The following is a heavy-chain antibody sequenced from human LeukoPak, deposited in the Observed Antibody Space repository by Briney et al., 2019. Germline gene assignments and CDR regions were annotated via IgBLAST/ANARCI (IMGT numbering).Heavy chain of an antibody. D-gene: IGHD4/OR15-4a*01. CDR2: IKEDGSQK. J-gene: IGHJ4*02. CDR1: GLTLSSNW. V-gene: IGHV3-7*05. Sequence: AGGSLRLSCAASGLTLSSNWMGWVRQAPGKGLEWVATIKEDGSQKYYVGSVKGRFTISRDNAKYSLYLQMNSLRAEDTAVYDCAREALYGGNRGFDYWGQGILVTVSS. CDR3: AREALYGGNRGFDY.